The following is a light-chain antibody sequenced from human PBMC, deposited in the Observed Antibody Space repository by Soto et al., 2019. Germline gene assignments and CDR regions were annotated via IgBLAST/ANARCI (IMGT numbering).Light chain of an antibody. CDR3: GTWDSSLSAVV. CDR1: SSNIGNNY. V-gene: IGLV1-51*01. J-gene: IGLJ2*01. CDR2: DNN. Sequence: QSVLTQPPSVSAAPGQKVTISCSGSSSNIGNNYVSWYQQLPGTAPKLLIYDNNKRPSGIPDRFSGSKSGTSATLGITGLQTEKEADYYCGTWDSSLSAVVFGGGTQLTVL.